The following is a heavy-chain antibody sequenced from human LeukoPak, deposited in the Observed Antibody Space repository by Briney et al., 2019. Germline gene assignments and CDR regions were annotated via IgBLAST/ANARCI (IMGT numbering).Heavy chain of an antibody. V-gene: IGHV1-2*02. D-gene: IGHD5-12*01. CDR2: INPKRGGT. J-gene: IGHJ4*02. CDR3: ASGRGYSGYDFDLTSGASPLDY. CDR1: GYTFTGYY. Sequence: ASVKVSCKASGYTFTGYYMHWVRQAPGQGLEWMGWINPKRGGTNYAQKFQGRVTMTRDTSISTAYMELSRLRSDDTAVYYCASGRGYSGYDFDLTSGASPLDYWGQGTLVAVSS.